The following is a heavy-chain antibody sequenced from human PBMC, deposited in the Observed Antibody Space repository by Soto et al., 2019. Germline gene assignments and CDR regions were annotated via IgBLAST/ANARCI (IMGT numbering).Heavy chain of an antibody. Sequence: SVKVSCKASGGTFSSYAISWVRQAPGQGLEWMGGIIPIFGTANYAQKFQGRVTITADESTSTAYMELSSLRSEDTAVYYCARNYYDSSGYRYYFDYWGQGTLVTVSS. CDR1: GGTFSSYA. V-gene: IGHV1-69*13. CDR3: ARNYYDSSGYRYYFDY. J-gene: IGHJ4*02. CDR2: IIPIFGTA. D-gene: IGHD3-22*01.